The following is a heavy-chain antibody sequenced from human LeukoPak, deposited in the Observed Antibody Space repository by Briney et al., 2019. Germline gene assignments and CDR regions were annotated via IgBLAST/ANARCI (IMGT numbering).Heavy chain of an antibody. V-gene: IGHV1-2*02. CDR3: ARVRIGQQLDKYYYYAMDV. CDR2: TTPHSGGT. CDR1: GYTLTDYY. D-gene: IGHD6-13*01. Sequence: ASLKVSCKAFGYTLTDYYMPWVRQAPGQGLEWMGWTTPHSGGTNYAQKFQGRVTMTTDTSISTAYMEVSRLRSDDTAVYYCARVRIGQQLDKYYYYAMDVWGQGTTVTVSS. J-gene: IGHJ6*02.